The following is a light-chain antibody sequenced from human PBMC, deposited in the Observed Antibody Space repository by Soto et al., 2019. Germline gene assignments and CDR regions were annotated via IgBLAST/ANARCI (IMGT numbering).Light chain of an antibody. CDR2: DVS. CDR3: SSYTSIGTLYV. J-gene: IGLJ1*01. V-gene: IGLV2-14*01. CDR1: SSDVGGYNY. Sequence: QSALTQPASVSGSPGQSITISCTGTSSDVGGYNYVSWYQQHPGRAPKLMIYDVSDRPSGVSNRFSGSKSGNTASLTISGLQAEDEADYYCSSYTSIGTLYVSGTGTKLTVL.